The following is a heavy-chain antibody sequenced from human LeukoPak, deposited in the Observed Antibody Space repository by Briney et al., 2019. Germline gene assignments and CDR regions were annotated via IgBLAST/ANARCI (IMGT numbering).Heavy chain of an antibody. CDR2: IYYSGST. V-gene: IGHV4-39*01. D-gene: IGHD3-22*01. J-gene: IGHJ5*02. CDR1: GGSISSSSYY. Sequence: SETLSLTCTVSGGSISSSSYYWGWIRQPPGKGLEWIGSIYYSGSTCYNPSLKSRVTISVDTSKNQFSLKLSSVTAADTAVYYCARQSYYYDSSGYYEVSWFDPWGQGTLVTVSS. CDR3: ARQSYYYDSSGYYEVSWFDP.